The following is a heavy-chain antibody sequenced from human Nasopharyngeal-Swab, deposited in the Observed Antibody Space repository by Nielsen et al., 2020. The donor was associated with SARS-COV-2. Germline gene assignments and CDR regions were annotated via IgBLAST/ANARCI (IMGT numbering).Heavy chain of an antibody. CDR3: ARDRDYAGAFDI. CDR2: IKQDGSEK. Sequence: LSLTCAASGFTFSSYWMSWVRQAPGKGLEWVANIKQDGSEKYYVDSVKGRFTISRGNAKNSLYLQMNSLRAEDTAVYYCARDRDYAGAFDIWGQGTMVTVSS. V-gene: IGHV3-7*01. D-gene: IGHD2-2*01. CDR1: GFTFSSYW. J-gene: IGHJ3*02.